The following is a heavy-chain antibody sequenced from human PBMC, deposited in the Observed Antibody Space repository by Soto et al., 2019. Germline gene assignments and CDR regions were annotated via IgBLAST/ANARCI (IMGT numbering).Heavy chain of an antibody. J-gene: IGHJ2*01. CDR1: GYTFTSYG. Sequence: GASVKVSCKASGYTFTSYGISWVRQAPGQGLEWMGWISAYNGNTNYAQKLQGRVTMTTDTSTSTAYMELRSLRSDDTAVYYCARTIAVAGPLGCIDLWGRGTLVTVSS. V-gene: IGHV1-18*01. CDR3: ARTIAVAGPLGCIDL. D-gene: IGHD6-19*01. CDR2: ISAYNGNT.